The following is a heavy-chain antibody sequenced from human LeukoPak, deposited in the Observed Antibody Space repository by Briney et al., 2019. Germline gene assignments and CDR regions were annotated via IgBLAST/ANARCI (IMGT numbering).Heavy chain of an antibody. Sequence: VASVKVSCKASGYTFTSYYMHWVRQAPGQGLEWMGIINPSGGSTSYAQKFQARVTITRDTSASTAYMELSSLRSEDTAVYYCARDPIGSRWPYYFDYWGQGTLVTVSS. J-gene: IGHJ4*02. CDR3: ARDPIGSRWPYYFDY. D-gene: IGHD6-13*01. V-gene: IGHV1-46*01. CDR2: INPSGGST. CDR1: GYTFTSYY.